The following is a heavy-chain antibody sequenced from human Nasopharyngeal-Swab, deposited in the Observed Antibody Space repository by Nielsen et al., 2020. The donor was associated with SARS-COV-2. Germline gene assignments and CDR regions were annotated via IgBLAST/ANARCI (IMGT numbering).Heavy chain of an antibody. V-gene: IGHV4-34*01. Sequence: SETLSLTCAVYGGSFSGYYWSWIRQPPGKGLAWIGEVNHSGSTYYNPSLKSRVTISVDTSKNQFSLKLSSVTAADTAVYYCARGKNYVWGTYRYNGWFDPWGQGTLVTVSS. J-gene: IGHJ5*02. CDR1: GGSFSGYY. CDR3: ARGKNYVWGTYRYNGWFDP. CDR2: VNHSGST. D-gene: IGHD3-16*02.